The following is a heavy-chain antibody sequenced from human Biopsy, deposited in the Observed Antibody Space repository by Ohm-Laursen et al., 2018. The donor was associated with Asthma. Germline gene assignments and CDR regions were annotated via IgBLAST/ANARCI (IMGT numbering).Heavy chain of an antibody. CDR2: ISYDGSNK. D-gene: IGHD3-16*02. J-gene: IGHJ4*02. CDR1: GFTFSSYA. V-gene: IGHV3-30-3*01. CDR3: ARDLHPTNHLGELSEGFDY. Sequence: SLRLSCSASGFTFSSYAMHWVRQAPGKGLEWVAVISYDGSNKYYADSVKGRFTISRDNSKNTLYLQMNSLRAGDTAVYYCARDLHPTNHLGELSEGFDYWGQGTLVTVSS.